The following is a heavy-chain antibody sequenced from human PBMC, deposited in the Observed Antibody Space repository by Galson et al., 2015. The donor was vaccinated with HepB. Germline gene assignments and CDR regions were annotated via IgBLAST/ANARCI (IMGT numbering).Heavy chain of an antibody. CDR2: INPNSGGT. CDR3: ARGGGYYYGSGSYLHYWYFDL. V-gene: IGHV1-2*04. J-gene: IGHJ2*01. D-gene: IGHD3-10*01. CDR1: GYTFTGYH. Sequence: SVKVSCKASGYTFTGYHMHWVRQAPGQGLEWMGWINPNSGGTNYAQKFQGWVTMTRDTSISTAYMELSRLRSDDTAVYYCARGGGYYYGSGSYLHYWYFDLWGRGTLVTVSS.